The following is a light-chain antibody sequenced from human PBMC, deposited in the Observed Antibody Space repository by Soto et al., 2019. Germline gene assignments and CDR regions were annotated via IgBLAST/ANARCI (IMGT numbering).Light chain of an antibody. CDR2: QDT. V-gene: IGLV3-1*01. CDR3: QAWDSSTVV. J-gene: IGLJ2*01. CDR1: KLGNKY. Sequence: SYELTQPPSVSVSPGQTASITCSGHKLGNKYACWYQQKPGQSPVLLIYQDTKWPSGIPERFSGSNSGNTATLTISGTQAMDEADYYCQAWDSSTVVFGGGTKVTVL.